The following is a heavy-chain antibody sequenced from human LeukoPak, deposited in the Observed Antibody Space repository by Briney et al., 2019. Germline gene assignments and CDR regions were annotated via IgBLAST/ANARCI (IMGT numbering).Heavy chain of an antibody. J-gene: IGHJ4*02. CDR3: ARHVLRYFDWDY. Sequence: SETLSLTCAVYGGSFSGYYWSWIRQPPGKGLEWIGEINHSGSANYNPSLKSRVTISVDTSKNQFSLKLSSVTAADTAVYYCARHVLRYFDWDYWGQGTLVTVSS. CDR2: INHSGSA. CDR1: GGSFSGYY. D-gene: IGHD3-9*01. V-gene: IGHV4-34*01.